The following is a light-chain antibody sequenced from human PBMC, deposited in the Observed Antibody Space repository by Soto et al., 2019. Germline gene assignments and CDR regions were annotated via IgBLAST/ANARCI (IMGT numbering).Light chain of an antibody. J-gene: IGLJ2*01. CDR2: DVS. CDR1: SSDVGGYNY. CDR3: SSYTSSNTLV. Sequence: QSVLTQPASVSGSPGQSITISCTGTSSDVGGYNYVSWYQQHPGKAPKLMIYDVSNRPSGVSNRFSASKSGNTASLTISGLQDEDEAAYYCSSYTSSNTLVFGGGTKLTVL. V-gene: IGLV2-14*03.